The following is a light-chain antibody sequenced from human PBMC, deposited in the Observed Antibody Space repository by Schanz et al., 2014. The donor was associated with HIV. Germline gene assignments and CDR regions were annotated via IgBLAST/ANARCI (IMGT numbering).Light chain of an antibody. CDR1: QSLGGS. V-gene: IGKV3D-20*02. Sequence: ETVLTQSPGSLSLSPGERATLSCRASQSLGGSQLAWYQHKPGQAPRLLIYGASTRATGIPARFSGSGSGTEFTLTISSLQSEDFAVYYCQQRSNWPPWTFGQGTKVEIK. CDR2: GAS. J-gene: IGKJ1*01. CDR3: QQRSNWPPWT.